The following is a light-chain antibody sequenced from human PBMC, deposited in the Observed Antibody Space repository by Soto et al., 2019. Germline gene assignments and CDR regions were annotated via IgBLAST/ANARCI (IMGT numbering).Light chain of an antibody. CDR2: EGS. J-gene: IGLJ2*01. CDR3: CSYAVSSTYVV. V-gene: IGLV2-23*01. CDR1: SSDVGSYNL. Sequence: QSALTQPASVSGSPGQSITISCTGTSSDVGSYNLVSWYQHHRGKAPKLMIYEGSKRPSGVSNRFSGSKSGNTASLTISGLQAEDEAEYYCCSYAVSSTYVVFGGGTKLTVL.